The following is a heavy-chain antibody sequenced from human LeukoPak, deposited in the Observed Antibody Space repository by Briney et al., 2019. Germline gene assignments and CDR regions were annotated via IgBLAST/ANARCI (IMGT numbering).Heavy chain of an antibody. V-gene: IGHV3-53*04. CDR2: IYSGGST. CDR1: GFTVSSNY. D-gene: IGHD1-7*01. CDR3: AKLGVGTDDAFDI. J-gene: IGHJ3*02. Sequence: PGGSLRLSCAASGFTVSSNYMSWVRQAPGKGLEWVSVIYSGGSTYYADSVKGRFTISRHNSKNTLYLQMNSLRAEDTAVYYCAKLGVGTDDAFDIWGQGTMVTVSS.